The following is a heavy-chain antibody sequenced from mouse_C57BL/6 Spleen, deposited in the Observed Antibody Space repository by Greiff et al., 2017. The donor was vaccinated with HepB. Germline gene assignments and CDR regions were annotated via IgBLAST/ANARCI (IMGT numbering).Heavy chain of an antibody. Sequence: DVMLVESGGGLVKPGGSLKLSCAASGFTFSSYTMSWVRQTPEKRLEWVATISGGGGNTYYPDSVKGRFTISRDNAKNTLYLQMSSLRSEDTALYYCARRDYYGRGNYFDYWGQGTTLTVSS. CDR1: GFTFSSYT. J-gene: IGHJ2*01. CDR3: ARRDYYGRGNYFDY. D-gene: IGHD1-1*01. V-gene: IGHV5-9*01. CDR2: ISGGGGNT.